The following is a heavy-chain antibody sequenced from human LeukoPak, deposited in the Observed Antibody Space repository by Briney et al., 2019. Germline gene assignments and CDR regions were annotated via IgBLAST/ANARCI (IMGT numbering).Heavy chain of an antibody. CDR1: GYSISSGYS. CDR3: ARSRGSNYVFDY. V-gene: IGHV4-38-2*02. J-gene: IGHJ4*02. D-gene: IGHD4-11*01. CDR2: IYHSGNT. Sequence: PSETLSLTCTVSGYSISSGYSWGWIRQPPGKGLEWIGSIYHSGNTYYNPSLKSRVTISVDTSKNQFSLKLSSVTAADTAVYYCARSRGSNYVFDYWGQGTLVTVSS.